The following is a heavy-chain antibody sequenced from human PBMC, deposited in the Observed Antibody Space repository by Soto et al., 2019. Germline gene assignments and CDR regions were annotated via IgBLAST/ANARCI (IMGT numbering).Heavy chain of an antibody. Sequence: GGSLRLSCAASGFTFSSYSMNWVRQAPGKGLEWVSYISSSSSTIYYADSVKGRFTISRDNAKNSLYLQMNSLRAEDTAVYYCARGIVVVPAALDAFDIWGQGTMVTVSS. J-gene: IGHJ3*02. D-gene: IGHD2-2*01. CDR1: GFTFSSYS. V-gene: IGHV3-48*01. CDR2: ISSSSSTI. CDR3: ARGIVVVPAALDAFDI.